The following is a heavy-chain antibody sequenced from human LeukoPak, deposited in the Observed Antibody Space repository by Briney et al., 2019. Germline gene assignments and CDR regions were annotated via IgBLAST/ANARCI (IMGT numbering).Heavy chain of an antibody. V-gene: IGHV3-7*01. CDR1: GFTFSGNW. Sequence: GVSLTLSCEASGFTFSGNWMSWVRQAPGKGLEWVASINPDGSQKLYVDSVRGRFTISRDNTKGSLYLQMNSLGAEDTAMYFCAKLLGTATTYDSWGQGTRVTVSS. J-gene: IGHJ4*02. D-gene: IGHD5-24*01. CDR3: AKLLGTATTYDS. CDR2: INPDGSQK.